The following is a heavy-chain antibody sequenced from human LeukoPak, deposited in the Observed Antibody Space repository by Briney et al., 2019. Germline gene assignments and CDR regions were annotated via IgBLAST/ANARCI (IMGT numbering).Heavy chain of an antibody. D-gene: IGHD3-3*01. J-gene: IGHJ6*02. CDR1: GYTFTSYY. CDR2: INPSGGGT. V-gene: IGHV1-46*01. Sequence: ASVKVSCKASGYTFTSYYMHWVRQAPGQGLEWMGIINPSGGGTSYAQKFQGRVTMTRDTSTSTVYMELSSLRSEDTAVYYCARDKRPLTIFGVVIDYGMDVWGQGTTVTVSS. CDR3: ARDKRPLTIFGVVIDYGMDV.